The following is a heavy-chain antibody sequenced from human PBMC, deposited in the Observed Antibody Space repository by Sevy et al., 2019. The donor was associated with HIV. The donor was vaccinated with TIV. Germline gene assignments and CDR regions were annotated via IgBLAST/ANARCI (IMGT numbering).Heavy chain of an antibody. CDR3: VYYDFWSGSSEYYMDV. Sequence: GGSLRLSCAASGFTFTNYWMHWVRQAPGKGLVWVSHINSDGGITTYADSVKGRFTISRDNAKNTLYLQMNSLRAEDTAVYYCVYYDFWSGSSEYYMDVWGKGTTVTVSS. CDR2: INSDGGIT. D-gene: IGHD3-3*01. CDR1: GFTFTNYW. J-gene: IGHJ6*03. V-gene: IGHV3-74*01.